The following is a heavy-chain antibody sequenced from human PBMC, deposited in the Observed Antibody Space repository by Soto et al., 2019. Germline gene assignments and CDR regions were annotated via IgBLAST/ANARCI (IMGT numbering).Heavy chain of an antibody. J-gene: IGHJ6*02. CDR2: ITSNGGNT. Sequence: EVQLVESGGGLVQPGGSLRLSCAASGFTFSSYAMHWVRQAPGKGLEYVSAITSNGGNTDYASSVKGRFTISRDKSKNTLYLPLGSLRAEAMALYYCAIRIPFGYGMDVWGQGTTVTVSS. CDR1: GFTFSSYA. V-gene: IGHV3-64*01. D-gene: IGHD2-21*01. CDR3: AIRIPFGYGMDV.